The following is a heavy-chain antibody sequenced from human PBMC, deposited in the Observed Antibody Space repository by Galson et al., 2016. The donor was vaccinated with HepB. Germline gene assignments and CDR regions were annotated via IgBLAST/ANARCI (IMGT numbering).Heavy chain of an antibody. Sequence: SLRLSCAASGLTFSKYALHWVRQAPGKGLEWVAVISTNGISQNYEDSVKGRFTVYRDNSKNTVDLQMNSLRPEDTAVYYCAKDQGILRHFDWLTYDAFDMWGQGTMVTVSS. CDR3: AKDQGILRHFDWLTYDAFDM. V-gene: IGHV3-30*18. D-gene: IGHD3-9*01. CDR1: GLTFSKYA. CDR2: ISTNGISQ. J-gene: IGHJ3*02.